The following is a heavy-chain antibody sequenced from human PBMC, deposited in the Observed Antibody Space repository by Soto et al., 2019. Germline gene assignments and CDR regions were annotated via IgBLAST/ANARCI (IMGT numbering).Heavy chain of an antibody. Sequence: SETLSLTCAVYGGSFSGYYWSWIRQPPGKGLEWIGEIYHSGSTNYNPSLKSRVTISVDKSKNQFSLKLSSVTAADTAVYYCARDRITIFGVVTGPRDYYYYGMDVWGQGTTVTVSS. CDR2: IYHSGST. CDR1: GGSFSGYY. V-gene: IGHV4-34*01. CDR3: ARDRITIFGVVTGPRDYYYYGMDV. D-gene: IGHD3-3*01. J-gene: IGHJ6*02.